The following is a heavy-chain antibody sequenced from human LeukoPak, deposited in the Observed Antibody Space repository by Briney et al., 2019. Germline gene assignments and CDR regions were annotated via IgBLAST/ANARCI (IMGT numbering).Heavy chain of an antibody. CDR2: INWHGGST. Sequence: GGSLRLSCAASGFTFDDYDMSWVRQAPGKGLEWVSNINWHGGSTTYADSVKGRFTISRDNAKNSLCLQMNSLRAEDTAVYYCARLLAYNSGGEAFDHWGQGTLVTVSS. V-gene: IGHV3-20*04. D-gene: IGHD1-20*01. CDR1: GFTFDDYD. CDR3: ARLLAYNSGGEAFDH. J-gene: IGHJ4*02.